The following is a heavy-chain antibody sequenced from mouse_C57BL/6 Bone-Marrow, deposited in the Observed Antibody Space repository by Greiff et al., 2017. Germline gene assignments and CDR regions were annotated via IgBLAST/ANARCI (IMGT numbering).Heavy chain of an antibody. J-gene: IGHJ4*01. D-gene: IGHD4-1*01. Sequence: QVQLQQSGPGLVQPSQSLSITCTVSGFSLTSYGVHWVRQSPGKGLEWLGVIWSGGSTDYNAAFISRLSISKDNSKSQVVFKMNSLHADDTAIYYCARMGLGRRYAMDYWGQGTSGTVSS. CDR3: ARMGLGRRYAMDY. CDR1: GFSLTSYG. CDR2: IWSGGST. V-gene: IGHV2-2*01.